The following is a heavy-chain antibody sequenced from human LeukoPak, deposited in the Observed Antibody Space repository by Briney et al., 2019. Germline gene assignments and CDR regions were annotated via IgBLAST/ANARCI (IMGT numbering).Heavy chain of an antibody. D-gene: IGHD6-19*01. V-gene: IGHV4-61*02. CDR1: GGSISSGSYY. CDR3: ARLPHIAVGDFDI. J-gene: IGHJ3*02. CDR2: IYTSGST. Sequence: PSQTLSLTCTVSGGSISSGSYYWSWIRQPAGKGLEWIGRIYTSGSTNYNPSLKSRVTISVDTSKNQFSLKLSSVTAADTAVYYCARLPHIAVGDFDIWGQGTMVTVSS.